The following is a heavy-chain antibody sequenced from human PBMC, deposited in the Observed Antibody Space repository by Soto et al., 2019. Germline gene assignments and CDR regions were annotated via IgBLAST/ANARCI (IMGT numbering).Heavy chain of an antibody. CDR3: ARDMSITTRPDYYYGMDV. CDR2: IIPIFGTA. Sequence: SVKVPCKASGGTFSSYAISWLRQAPGQGLEWMGGIIPIFGTANYAQKFQGRVTITADESTSTAYMELGSLKSDDTAVYYCARDMSITTRPDYYYGMDVWGQGTTVTVSS. V-gene: IGHV1-69*13. D-gene: IGHD6-6*01. CDR1: GGTFSSYA. J-gene: IGHJ6*02.